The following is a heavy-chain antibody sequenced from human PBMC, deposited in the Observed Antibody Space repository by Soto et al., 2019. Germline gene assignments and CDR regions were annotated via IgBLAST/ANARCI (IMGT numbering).Heavy chain of an antibody. Sequence: EVQLVESGGDLVQPGGSLRLSCVASGFALSSFWMTWVRQAPGKGLEWVAKIKGDGSEQNYVDSVRGRFTISRDNAKHSVYLQMNSLRVDDTAVYYCTRNQVKADYWGQGTLVTVSS. CDR1: GFALSSFW. J-gene: IGHJ4*02. CDR3: TRNQVKADY. CDR2: IKGDGSEQ. D-gene: IGHD3-22*01. V-gene: IGHV3-7*01.